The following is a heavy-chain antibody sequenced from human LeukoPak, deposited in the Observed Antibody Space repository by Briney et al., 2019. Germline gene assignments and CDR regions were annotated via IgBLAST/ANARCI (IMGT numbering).Heavy chain of an antibody. J-gene: IGHJ4*02. V-gene: IGHV3-30*02. CDR3: SAGEGAKHLDY. Sequence: GGSLRLSCAASGFTFSTYGMHWVRQAPGKGLEWVAFIRCDGSNKYYADSVKGRFTISRDNSKNTLYLQMNSLRSDDTAVYYCSAGEGAKHLDYWGQGTLVTVSS. D-gene: IGHD3-10*01. CDR2: IRCDGSNK. CDR1: GFTFSTYG.